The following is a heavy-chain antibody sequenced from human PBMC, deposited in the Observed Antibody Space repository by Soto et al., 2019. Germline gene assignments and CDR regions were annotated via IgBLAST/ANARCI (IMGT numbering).Heavy chain of an antibody. CDR3: ARERGYSYDRYFDY. V-gene: IGHV3-53*01. Sequence: GGSLRLSCAASGFTVSSNYMSWVRQAPGKGLEWVSVIYSGGSTYYADSVKGRFTISRDNSKNTLYLQMNSLRAEDTAVYYCARERGYSYDRYFDYWGQGTLVTVSS. J-gene: IGHJ4*02. CDR1: GFTVSSNY. D-gene: IGHD5-18*01. CDR2: IYSGGST.